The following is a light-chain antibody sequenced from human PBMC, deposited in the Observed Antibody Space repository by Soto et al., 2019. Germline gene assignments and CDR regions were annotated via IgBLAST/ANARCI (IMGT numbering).Light chain of an antibody. CDR3: SSYTSSVTVI. V-gene: IGLV2-14*02. J-gene: IGLJ2*01. CDR1: NSDVGSYNL. CDR2: EGS. Sequence: QSVLTQPASVSGSPGQSITISCTGTNSDVGSYNLVSWYQQHPGKAPKLMIFEGSKWPSGVSNRFSGSKSGNTASLTISGLQAEDEADYYCSSYTSSVTVIFGGGTKLTVL.